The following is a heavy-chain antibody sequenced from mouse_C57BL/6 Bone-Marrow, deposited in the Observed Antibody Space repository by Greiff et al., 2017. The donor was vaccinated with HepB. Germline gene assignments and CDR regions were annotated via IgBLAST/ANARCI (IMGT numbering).Heavy chain of an antibody. D-gene: IGHD1-1*01. CDR3: ARQTTVVRNFDY. CDR1: GFTFSSYG. J-gene: IGHJ2*01. V-gene: IGHV5-6*01. CDR2: ISSGGSYT. Sequence: EVKVVESGGDLVKPGGSLKLSCAASGFTFSSYGMSWVRQTPDKRLEWVATISSGGSYTYYPDSVKGRFTISRDNAKNTLYLQMSSLKSEDTAMYYCARQTTVVRNFDYWGQGTTLTVSS.